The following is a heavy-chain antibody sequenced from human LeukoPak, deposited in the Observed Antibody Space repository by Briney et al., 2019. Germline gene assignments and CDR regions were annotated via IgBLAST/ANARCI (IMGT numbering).Heavy chain of an antibody. CDR3: AKEGCPHFWSGYCSGNSFDY. CDR2: ISWNSGSI. J-gene: IGHJ4*02. D-gene: IGHD3-3*02. Sequence: HAGRSLRLSCAASGFTFDDYAMHWVRQAPGKGLEWVSGISWNSGSIGYADSVKGRFTISRDNAKNSLYLQMNSLRAEDMALYYCAKEGCPHFWSGYCSGNSFDYWGQGTLVTVSS. CDR1: GFTFDDYA. V-gene: IGHV3-9*03.